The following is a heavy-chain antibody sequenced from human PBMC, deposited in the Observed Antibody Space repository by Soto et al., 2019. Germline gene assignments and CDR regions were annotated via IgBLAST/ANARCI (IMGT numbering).Heavy chain of an antibody. CDR1: GYTFTSYG. CDR3: AISIYSSGWYVTFDY. Sequence: QVQLVQSGAEVKKPGASVKVSCKASGYTFTSYGISWVRQAPGQGLEWMGWISAYNGNTNYAQKLQGRVTMTTDTTTSTAYMELRSLRSDDTAVYYCAISIYSSGWYVTFDYWGQGTLVTVSS. V-gene: IGHV1-18*04. CDR2: ISAYNGNT. D-gene: IGHD6-19*01. J-gene: IGHJ4*02.